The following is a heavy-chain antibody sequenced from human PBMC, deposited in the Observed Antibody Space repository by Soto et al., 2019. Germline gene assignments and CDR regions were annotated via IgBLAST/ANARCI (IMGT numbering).Heavy chain of an antibody. J-gene: IGHJ3*02. Sequence: QVQLVQSGAEVKKPGASVKVSCKASGYTCTSYGISWVRQAPGQGLEWMGWISAYNGNTNYAQKLQGRVTMTTDTSTSTAYMELRSLRSDDTAVYYCARDWRIQLWLGSTNDAFDIWGQGTMVTVSS. D-gene: IGHD5-18*01. CDR1: GYTCTSYG. V-gene: IGHV1-18*01. CDR3: ARDWRIQLWLGSTNDAFDI. CDR2: ISAYNGNT.